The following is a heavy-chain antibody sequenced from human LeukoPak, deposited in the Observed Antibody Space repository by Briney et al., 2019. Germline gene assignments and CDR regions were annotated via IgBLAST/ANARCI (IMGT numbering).Heavy chain of an antibody. Sequence: ASVKVSCXASGYTFTGYYIHWVRQAYGQGLEWMARINPDTGGTDYAQKFQGRITMTRDTSITTAYMELSRLTSDDTAMYYCAKVPPSITAAGNWLDPWGQGALVTVSS. CDR2: INPDTGGT. CDR1: GYTFTGYY. V-gene: IGHV1-2*06. CDR3: AKVPPSITAAGNWLDP. D-gene: IGHD6-13*01. J-gene: IGHJ5*02.